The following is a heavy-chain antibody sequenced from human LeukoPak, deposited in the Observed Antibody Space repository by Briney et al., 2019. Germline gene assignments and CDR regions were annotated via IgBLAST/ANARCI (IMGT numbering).Heavy chain of an antibody. V-gene: IGHV3-9*01. Sequence: HPGGSLRLSCAASGFTFDDYAMHWVRQALGKGLEWVSGISWNSGSIGYADSVKGRFTISRDNAKNSLYLQMNSLRAEGTALYYCAKAIDYWYFDLWGRGTLVTVSS. J-gene: IGHJ2*01. CDR3: AKAIDYWYFDL. CDR1: GFTFDDYA. CDR2: ISWNSGSI.